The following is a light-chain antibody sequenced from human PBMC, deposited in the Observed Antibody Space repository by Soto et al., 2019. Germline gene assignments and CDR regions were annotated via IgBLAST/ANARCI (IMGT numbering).Light chain of an antibody. J-gene: IGKJ1*01. V-gene: IGKV3-20*01. CDR1: QSASNSR. Sequence: PGERATLSCRASQSASNSRIAWYQQKPGQAPRLLIYGASSRATGIPDRFSGSGSGTDFTLTVSRLEPEDFAVYYCQQWNTFGQGTKVEIK. CDR2: GAS. CDR3: QQWNT.